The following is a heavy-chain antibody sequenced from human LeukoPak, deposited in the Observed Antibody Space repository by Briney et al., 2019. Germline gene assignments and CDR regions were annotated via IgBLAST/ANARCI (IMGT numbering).Heavy chain of an antibody. V-gene: IGHV5-51*01. CDR1: EYRFTSYW. CDR2: IHPSDSAT. D-gene: IGHD1-26*01. CDR3: AIPVGETLHY. Sequence: GESLKISCKASEYRFTSYWVAWVRQMPGKGLEWMGIIHPSDSATAYSPALQGRVTFSVDKSINTAYLQRTNLKTSDAAIYYCAIPVGETLHYWGQGTLVAVSS. J-gene: IGHJ4*02.